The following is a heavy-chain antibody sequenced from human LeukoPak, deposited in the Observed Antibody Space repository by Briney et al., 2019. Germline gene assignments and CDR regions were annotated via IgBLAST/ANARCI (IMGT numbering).Heavy chain of an antibody. CDR3: ARDRAPDYDILTGYAAAEYYFDY. Sequence: GSLRLSCAASGFTFSDYYMSWIRQDPGKGLEWVAYISSSGSTIYYADSVKGRFTISRDNAKNSLYLQMNSLRAEDTAVYYCARDRAPDYDILTGYAAAEYYFDYWGQGTLVTVSS. V-gene: IGHV3-11*01. D-gene: IGHD3-9*01. J-gene: IGHJ4*02. CDR1: GFTFSDYY. CDR2: ISSSGSTI.